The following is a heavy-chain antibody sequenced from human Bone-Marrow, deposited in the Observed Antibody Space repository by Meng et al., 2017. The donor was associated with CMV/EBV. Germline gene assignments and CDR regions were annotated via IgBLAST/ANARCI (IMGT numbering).Heavy chain of an antibody. D-gene: IGHD3-16*02. J-gene: IGHJ6*02. V-gene: IGHV3-33*06. CDR2: IWYDGSNK. CDR3: AKDVTFGGVIVLCGMDV. Sequence: GESLKISCAASGFTFSRYSMNWVRQAPGKGLEWVAVIWYDGSNKYYADSVKGRFTISRDNSKNTLYLQMNSLRAEDTAVYYCAKDVTFGGVIVLCGMDVWGQGTTVTVSS. CDR1: GFTFSRYS.